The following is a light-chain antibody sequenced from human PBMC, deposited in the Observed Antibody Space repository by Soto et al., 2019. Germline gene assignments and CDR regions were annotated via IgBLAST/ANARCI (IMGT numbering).Light chain of an antibody. J-gene: IGKJ4*01. CDR2: DAS. CDR3: QQRSNWPPI. V-gene: IGKV3-11*01. Sequence: EIGLTQSPATLSLSPGERATLSCRASQSFSSYLAWYQQKPGQAPRLLIYDASNRATGIPARFSGSGSGTDFTLTISSLEPEDFAVYYCQQRSNWPPIFGGGTKVDIK. CDR1: QSFSSY.